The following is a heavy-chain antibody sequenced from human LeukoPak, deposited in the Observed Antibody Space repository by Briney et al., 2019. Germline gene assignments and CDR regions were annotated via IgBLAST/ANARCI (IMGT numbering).Heavy chain of an antibody. CDR1: GFTFSSYG. CDR3: AKDPGYSSSWYYFDY. D-gene: IGHD6-13*01. V-gene: IGHV3-30*18. CDR2: ISYDGSNK. Sequence: GRSLRLSCAASGFTFSSYGMHWVRQAPGKGLEWVAVISYDGSNKYYADSVKGRFTISRDNSKNTLYLQMNSLRAEDTAVYYCAKDPGYSSSWYYFDYWGRGTLVTVSS. J-gene: IGHJ4*02.